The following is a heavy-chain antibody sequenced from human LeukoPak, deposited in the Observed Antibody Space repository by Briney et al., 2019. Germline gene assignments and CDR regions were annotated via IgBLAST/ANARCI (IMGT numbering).Heavy chain of an antibody. CDR2: INWNGGSR. V-gene: IGHV3-20*04. D-gene: IGHD5-18*01. CDR3: ARGEDTAMVTGGYNWFDP. J-gene: IGHJ5*02. CDR1: GFKFDDYG. Sequence: GGSLRLSCAASGFKFDDYGMGWVRQVPGKGLEWVSGINWNGGSRGYADSVKGRFTISRDNAKNSVYLQMNSLRVEDTAVYYCARGEDTAMVTGGYNWFDPWGQGTLVTVSS.